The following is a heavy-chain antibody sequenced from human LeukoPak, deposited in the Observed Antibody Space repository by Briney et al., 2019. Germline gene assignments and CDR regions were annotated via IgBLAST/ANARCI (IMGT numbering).Heavy chain of an antibody. V-gene: IGHV4-59*01. CDR3: ARAEVVPAAGAFDI. CDR1: GGSISSYY. D-gene: IGHD2-2*01. Sequence: PSETLSLTCTVSGGSISSYYWSWIRQPPGKGLEWIGYIYYSGSTNYNPSLKSRVTISVDTSKNQFSLKLSSVTAADTAVYYCARAEVVPAAGAFDIWGQGTMVTVSS. J-gene: IGHJ3*02. CDR2: IYYSGST.